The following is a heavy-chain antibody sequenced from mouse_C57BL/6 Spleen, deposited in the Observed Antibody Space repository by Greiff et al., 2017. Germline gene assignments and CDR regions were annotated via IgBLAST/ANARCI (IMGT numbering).Heavy chain of an antibody. CDR3: AKLTGITYWYFDV. V-gene: IGHV1-80*01. D-gene: IGHD4-1*01. CDR2: IYPGDGDT. Sequence: QVQLQQSGAELVKPGASVKISCKASGYAFSSYWMNWVKQRPGKGLEWIGQIYPGDGDTNYNGKVKGKATLTADKSSSTAYMQLSSLTSEDSAVYFCAKLTGITYWYFDVWGTGTTVTVSS. CDR1: GYAFSSYW. J-gene: IGHJ1*03.